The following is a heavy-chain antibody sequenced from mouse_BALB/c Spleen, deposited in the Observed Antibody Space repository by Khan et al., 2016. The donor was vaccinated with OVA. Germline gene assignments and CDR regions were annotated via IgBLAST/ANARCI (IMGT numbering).Heavy chain of an antibody. D-gene: IGHD2-14*01. CDR1: GYTFTSYT. Sequence: QVQLKQSGAELARPGASVKMSCKASGYTFTSYTIHWVKLRPGQGLEWIGYINPNNGYTNYNQTFKDKATLTADKSSTTVYMQLSSLTSDDSAVYNSVRDGTYYRNGGWFAYWGQGTMVTVSA. CDR2: INPNNGYT. J-gene: IGHJ3*01. V-gene: IGHV1-4*01. CDR3: VRDGTYYRNGGWFAY.